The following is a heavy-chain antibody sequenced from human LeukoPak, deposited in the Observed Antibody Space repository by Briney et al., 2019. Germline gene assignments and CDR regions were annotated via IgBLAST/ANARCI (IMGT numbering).Heavy chain of an antibody. Sequence: GGSLTLSCAASGFTFSSYAMSWVRQAPGKGLEWVSGFTDSIGRTYYADSVKGRFTISRDNSKNTLYLQMNSLRAEDTAVYYCAKTFGSSWYGLFDYWGQGTLVTVSS. V-gene: IGHV3-23*01. CDR3: AKTFGSSWYGLFDY. CDR2: FTDSIGRT. CDR1: GFTFSSYA. J-gene: IGHJ4*02. D-gene: IGHD6-13*01.